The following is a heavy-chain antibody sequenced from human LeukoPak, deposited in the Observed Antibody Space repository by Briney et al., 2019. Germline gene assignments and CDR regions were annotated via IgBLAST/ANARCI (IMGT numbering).Heavy chain of an antibody. J-gene: IGHJ4*02. CDR3: ARGGIRASAMVFDY. V-gene: IGHV4-31*03. D-gene: IGHD5-18*01. Sequence: PSETLSLTCTVSGGSISSGGYYWSWIRQHPGKGLEWIGYIYYSGSTYYNPSLKSRVTISVDTSKNQFSLKPSSVTAADTAVYYCARGGIRASAMVFDYWGQGTLVTVSS. CDR2: IYYSGST. CDR1: GGSISSGGYY.